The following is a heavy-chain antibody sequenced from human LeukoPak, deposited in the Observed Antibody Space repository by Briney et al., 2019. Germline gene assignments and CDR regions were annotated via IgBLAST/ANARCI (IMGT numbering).Heavy chain of an antibody. CDR1: GGPISSGTYY. D-gene: IGHD3-9*01. V-gene: IGHV4-39*01. Sequence: SETLSLTCTVSGGPISSGTYYWGWVRQPPGKGLEWIGSISHRGSTSSNPSLKSRVTISRDTSKNQFSLRLSSLTAADTAVYYCARGRRYLDWSEYYVDYWGQGILVTVSS. CDR2: ISHRGST. CDR3: ARGRRYLDWSEYYVDY. J-gene: IGHJ4*02.